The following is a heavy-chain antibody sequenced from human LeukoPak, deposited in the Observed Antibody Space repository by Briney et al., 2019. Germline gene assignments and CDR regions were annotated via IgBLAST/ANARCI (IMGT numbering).Heavy chain of an antibody. J-gene: IGHJ4*02. D-gene: IGHD6-19*01. V-gene: IGHV3-11*01. Sequence: GGSLRLSCAASGFTFSDYYMNWIRQAPGKGLEWVSYISRGGSTIYYADSVKGRFTISRDNAENSLYLQMNSLRAEDTAVYYCAKDGSGWYRGNFDYWGQGTLVTVSS. CDR2: ISRGGSTI. CDR1: GFTFSDYY. CDR3: AKDGSGWYRGNFDY.